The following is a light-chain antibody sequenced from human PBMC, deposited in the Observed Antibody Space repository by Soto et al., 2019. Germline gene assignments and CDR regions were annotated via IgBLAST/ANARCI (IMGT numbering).Light chain of an antibody. CDR3: QQHYSSPPT. Sequence: DIVMTQSPDSLAVSLGERATINCKSSQSVLYSSNNKNYLAWYQQKPGQPPKLLIYWASTRESGVPDRFSRSGSGTDFTLTISSLQAEDVAVYYCQQHYSSPPTFGQGTKVEIK. V-gene: IGKV4-1*01. CDR1: QSVLYSSNNKNY. J-gene: IGKJ1*01. CDR2: WAS.